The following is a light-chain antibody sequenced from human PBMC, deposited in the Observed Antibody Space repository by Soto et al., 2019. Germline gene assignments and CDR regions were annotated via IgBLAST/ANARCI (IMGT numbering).Light chain of an antibody. Sequence: DIPMTQSPSTLSGSVGDRVTITCRASQTISSWLAWYQQKPGKAPQLLIFDASSLESGVPSMFSGSGSGTEFPLTISSLQPDDFATYYCQQYNSYSPTFGQGTRLEIK. J-gene: IGKJ5*01. V-gene: IGKV1-5*01. CDR3: QQYNSYSPT. CDR1: QTISSW. CDR2: DAS.